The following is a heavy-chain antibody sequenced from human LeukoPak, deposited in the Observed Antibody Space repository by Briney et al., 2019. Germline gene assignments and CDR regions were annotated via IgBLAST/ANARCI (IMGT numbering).Heavy chain of an antibody. CDR2: IYYSGST. CDR3: ARQPITGDYYYCYYMDV. V-gene: IGHV4-39*01. CDR1: GDSISSGAYH. D-gene: IGHD1-14*01. J-gene: IGHJ6*03. Sequence: SETLSLTCTVSGDSISSGAYHWGWIRQPPGKGLEWIGSIYYSGSTYYNPSLKSRLSMSVETSRNQFSLNLTSVSAADTAAYYCARQPITGDYYYCYYMDVWGKGTTVTVSS.